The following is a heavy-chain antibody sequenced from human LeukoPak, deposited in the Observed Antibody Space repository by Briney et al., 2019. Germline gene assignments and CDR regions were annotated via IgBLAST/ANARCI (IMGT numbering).Heavy chain of an antibody. V-gene: IGHV4-34*01. CDR1: GGSSSGYY. J-gene: IGHJ4*02. CDR3: AGSRDGYNQPFDY. Sequence: SETLSLTCAVYGGSSSGYYWSWIRQPPGKGLEWIGEINHSGSTNCNPSLKSRVTISVDTSKNQFSLKLSSVTAADTAVYYCAGSRDGYNQPFDYWGQGTLVTVSS. D-gene: IGHD5-24*01. CDR2: INHSGST.